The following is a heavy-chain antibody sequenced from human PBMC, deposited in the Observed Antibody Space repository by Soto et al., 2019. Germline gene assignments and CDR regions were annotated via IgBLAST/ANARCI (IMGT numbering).Heavy chain of an antibody. D-gene: IGHD2-8*01. CDR1: GFTFSNYE. CDR2: ISSSGSTM. Sequence: LRLSCGASGFTFSNYEMNWVRQAPGKGLEWVSYISSSGSTMYYADSVKGRFTIPRDNAKNSLYLQMNSLKVEDTAVYYCVRGGVYWGQGTLVTVSS. J-gene: IGHJ4*02. CDR3: VRGGVY. V-gene: IGHV3-48*03.